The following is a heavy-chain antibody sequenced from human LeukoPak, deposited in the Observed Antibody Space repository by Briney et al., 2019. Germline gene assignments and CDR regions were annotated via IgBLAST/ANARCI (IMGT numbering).Heavy chain of an antibody. CDR3: ARHKKAAAPWFDP. V-gene: IGHV4-39*01. CDR1: GGSISSSSYY. CDR2: IYYSGST. Sequence: SETLSLTCTVSGGSISSSSYYWGWIRQPPGKGLEWIGSIYYSGSTYYNPSLKSRVTISVDTSKNQFSLKLSSVTAADTAVYYCARHKKAAAPWFDPWGQGTLVTVSS. J-gene: IGHJ5*02. D-gene: IGHD6-13*01.